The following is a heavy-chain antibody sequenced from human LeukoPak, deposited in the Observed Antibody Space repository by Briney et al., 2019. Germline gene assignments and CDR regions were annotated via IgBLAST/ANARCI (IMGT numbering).Heavy chain of an antibody. CDR2: ISSSGSTI. CDR3: AREGIDYYDSSGYMNAFDI. V-gene: IGHV3-48*03. Sequence: GGSLRLSCAASGFTFSSYEMNWVRQAPGKGLEWVSYISSSGSTIYYADSVKGRFTISRDNAKNSLYLQMNSLRAEDTAVYYCAREGIDYYDSSGYMNAFDIWGQGTMVTVSS. D-gene: IGHD3-22*01. J-gene: IGHJ3*02. CDR1: GFTFSSYE.